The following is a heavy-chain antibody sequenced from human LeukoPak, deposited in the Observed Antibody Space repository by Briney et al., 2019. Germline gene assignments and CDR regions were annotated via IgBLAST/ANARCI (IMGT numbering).Heavy chain of an antibody. CDR1: GFTFNSYG. V-gene: IGHV3-30*03. J-gene: IGHJ4*02. Sequence: PGGSLRLSCAACGFTFNSYGRLWLRQAPGKGLEWVALITYDGYYKYYSDSVKGRFTISSATSTNTMYLQMNSLKAEDTAVYYCARDLAPVVRASPMGYWGGGSLVTVSS. CDR3: ARDLAPVVRASPMGY. D-gene: IGHD3-10*01. CDR2: ITYDGYYK.